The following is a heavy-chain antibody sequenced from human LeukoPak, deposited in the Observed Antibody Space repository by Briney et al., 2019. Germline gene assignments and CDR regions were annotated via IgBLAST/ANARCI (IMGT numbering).Heavy chain of an antibody. CDR2: IYPGDSDT. Sequence: GESLKISCKGSGYSFTTYWIGWVRQMPGKGLEWMGIIYPGDSDTKYSPSFQGQVTISADKSINTAYLQWSSLKASDTAMYYCARRYCGGGSCYSNFDYWGQGTLVTVSS. V-gene: IGHV5-51*01. J-gene: IGHJ4*02. D-gene: IGHD2-15*01. CDR3: ARRYCGGGSCYSNFDY. CDR1: GYSFTTYW.